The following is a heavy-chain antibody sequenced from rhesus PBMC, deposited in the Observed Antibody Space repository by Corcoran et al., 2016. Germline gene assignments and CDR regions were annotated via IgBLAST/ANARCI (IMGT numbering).Heavy chain of an antibody. CDR1: GYTFIQYY. CDR3: AILGTGNGLDS. D-gene: IGHD2-33*01. Sequence: VQLIQSGAELKKPGSSVTLSCQASGYTFIQYYIHLVRQGPGQGLERKGQINPKTGGTDYAQKCQGRGTVTRDTATSTADREVSSLRSEDTAMYYCAILGTGNGLDSWGQGVVVTVSS. J-gene: IGHJ6*01. V-gene: IGHV1-138*01. CDR2: INPKTGGT.